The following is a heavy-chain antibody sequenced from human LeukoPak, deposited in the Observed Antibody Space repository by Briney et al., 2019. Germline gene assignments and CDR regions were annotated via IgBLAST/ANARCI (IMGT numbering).Heavy chain of an antibody. Sequence: GESLKISCKGSGYRFTDYWIGWVRQMPGKGLEWMGIIYPGDSDTRYSPSLQGQVTISVDKSINTAHLQWSSLKASDTAMYYCARGAAGTIPDYYYFGMDIWGQGTTVTLSS. J-gene: IGHJ6*02. V-gene: IGHV5-51*01. CDR1: GYRFTDYW. D-gene: IGHD1-7*01. CDR3: ARGAAGTIPDYYYFGMDI. CDR2: IYPGDSDT.